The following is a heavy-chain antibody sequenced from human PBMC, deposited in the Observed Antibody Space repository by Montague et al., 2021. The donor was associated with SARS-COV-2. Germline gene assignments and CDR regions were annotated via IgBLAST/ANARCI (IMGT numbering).Heavy chain of an antibody. J-gene: IGHJ4*02. CDR3: ARAQNICFIADYVNYFDL. Sequence: SETLSLTCAVSGGSIRSSYWSWIRQSPGKGQGRIGNVHYTESTKYNSNLKTRSTLSLDTPKNHFPLMLNPVTAADTAAYYCARAQNICFIADYVNYFDLWGLGALVSVSS. D-gene: IGHD4-17*01. V-gene: IGHV4-59*01. CDR2: VHYTEST. CDR1: GGSIRSSY.